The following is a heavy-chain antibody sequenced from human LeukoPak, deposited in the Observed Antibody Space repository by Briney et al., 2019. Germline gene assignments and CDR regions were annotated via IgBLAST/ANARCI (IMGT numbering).Heavy chain of an antibody. V-gene: IGHV1-2*02. Sequence: GASMKVSCKASGYTAYMHWVRQAPGQGLEWMGWVSPNNGDTKYAQKFQGRVTMTWDTSLRTAYMDLRRLTSDDTAVYYCARDGNSWPTYHVGLDVWGQGTTVIVSS. D-gene: IGHD4-23*01. CDR1: GYTAY. CDR2: VSPNNGDT. J-gene: IGHJ6*02. CDR3: ARDGNSWPTYHVGLDV.